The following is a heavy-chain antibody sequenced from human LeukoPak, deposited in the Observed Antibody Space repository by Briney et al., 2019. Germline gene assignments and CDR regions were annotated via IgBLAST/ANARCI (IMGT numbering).Heavy chain of an antibody. J-gene: IGHJ4*02. CDR3: AREGLCSGGSCTFDY. CDR1: GYSISSGYY. Sequence: PSETLSLTCAVSGYSISSGYYWGWIRQPPGKGLEWIGSIYHSGSTYYNPSLKSRVTISVDTSKNQFSLKLSSVTAADTAVNYCAREGLCSGGSCTFDYWGQGTLVTVSS. D-gene: IGHD2-15*01. CDR2: IYHSGST. V-gene: IGHV4-38-2*02.